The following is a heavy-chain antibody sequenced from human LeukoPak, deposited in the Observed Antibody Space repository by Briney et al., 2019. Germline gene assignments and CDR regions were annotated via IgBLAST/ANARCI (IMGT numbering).Heavy chain of an antibody. Sequence: GGSLRLSCAASGFTFRSYWMHWVRLPPGKGLVWVSRIKSDGSSTSYADFVKGRFTISRDNAKNTLYLQMNSLRAEDTAVYYCAKDHLPYYDSSGYDAFDIWGQGTMVTVSS. J-gene: IGHJ3*02. D-gene: IGHD3-22*01. CDR3: AKDHLPYYDSSGYDAFDI. CDR2: IKSDGSST. V-gene: IGHV3-74*01. CDR1: GFTFRSYW.